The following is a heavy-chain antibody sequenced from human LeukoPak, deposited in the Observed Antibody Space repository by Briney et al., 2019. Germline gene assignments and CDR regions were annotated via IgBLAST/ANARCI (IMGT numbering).Heavy chain of an antibody. V-gene: IGHV5-51*01. CDR2: IYPVGSET. Sequence: RQSLKISCKGLGYSFSSYWNAWVRQRPGKGLGWFGIIYPVGSETRYDPSFQGQVTISADMSTSTAYLHCSCLRASHTAMYYFTRASRDGYNQYYVQWGQGTLVSVCS. D-gene: IGHD5-24*01. J-gene: IGHJ4*02. CDR3: TRASRDGYNQYYVQ. CDR1: GYSFSSYW.